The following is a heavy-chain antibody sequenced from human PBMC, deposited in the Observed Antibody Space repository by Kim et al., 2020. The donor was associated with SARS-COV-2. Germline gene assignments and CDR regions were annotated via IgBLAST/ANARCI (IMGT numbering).Heavy chain of an antibody. Sequence: SETLSLTCAVYGGSFSGYYWSWIRQPPGKGLEWIGEINHSGSTNYNPSLKSRVTISVDTSKNQFSLKLSSVTAADTAVYYCARGFDYWGQGTLVTVSS. CDR2: INHSGST. CDR3: ARGFDY. J-gene: IGHJ4*02. CDR1: GGSFSGYY. V-gene: IGHV4-34*01.